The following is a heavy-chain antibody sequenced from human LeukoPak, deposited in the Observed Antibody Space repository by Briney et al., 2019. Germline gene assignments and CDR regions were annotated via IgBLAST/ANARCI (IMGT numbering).Heavy chain of an antibody. CDR2: INPNSGGT. J-gene: IGHJ4*02. CDR3: ARDFGGGYFDY. V-gene: IGHV1-2*02. Sequence: ASVKVSCKASGYTFTGYYMHWVRQAPGQGLEWMGWINPNSGGTNYAQKFQGRVTVTRDTSISTAYMELSSLRSDDTAVFYCARDFGGGYFDYWGQGTLVTVSS. CDR1: GYTFTGYY. D-gene: IGHD3-16*01.